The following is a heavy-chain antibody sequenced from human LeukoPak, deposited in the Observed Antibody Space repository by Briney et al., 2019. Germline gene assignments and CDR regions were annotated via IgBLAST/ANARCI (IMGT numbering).Heavy chain of an antibody. Sequence: PGRSLRLSCAASRFTFSSYAMHWVRQAPGKGLDWVAVISYDGSKKYYADSVKGRFTISRDNSKNTLYLQMNSLRAEDTAVYYCAREGRWPRAFDIWGQGTMVTVSS. D-gene: IGHD5-12*01. CDR2: ISYDGSKK. CDR1: RFTFSSYA. V-gene: IGHV3-30-3*01. CDR3: AREGRWPRAFDI. J-gene: IGHJ3*02.